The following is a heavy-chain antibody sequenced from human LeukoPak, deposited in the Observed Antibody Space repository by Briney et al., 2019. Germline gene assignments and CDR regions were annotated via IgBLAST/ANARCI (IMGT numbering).Heavy chain of an antibody. V-gene: IGHV3-33*01. J-gene: IGHJ4*02. D-gene: IGHD3-10*01. CDR3: ARDAYYYGSGSYVDE. CDR2: IWYDGSNK. Sequence: GRSLRLSCAVSGFTFSSYGMHWVRQAPGKGLEWVAVIWYDGSNKFYADSVKGRFTISRDNSKNTLYLQMNSLRAEDTAVYYWARDAYYYGSGSYVDEWGQGTLVTVSS. CDR1: GFTFSSYG.